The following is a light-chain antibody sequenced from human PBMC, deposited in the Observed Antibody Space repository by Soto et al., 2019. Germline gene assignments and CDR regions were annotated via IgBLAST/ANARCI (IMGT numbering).Light chain of an antibody. CDR3: AAWDESLSGLV. CDR1: SSNIGSHY. V-gene: IGLV1-47*01. Sequence: QPVLTQPPSASGTPGQRVDISCSGSSSNIGSHYVYWYQQLPGTAPKLLIYSTNQRPSGVPDRFSGSKSGTSASLASSGLRSEDEADYSCAAWDESLSGLVFGGGTKLTVL. CDR2: STN. J-gene: IGLJ2*01.